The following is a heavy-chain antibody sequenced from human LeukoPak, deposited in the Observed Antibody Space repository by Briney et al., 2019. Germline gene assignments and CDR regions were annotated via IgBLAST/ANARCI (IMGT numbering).Heavy chain of an antibody. V-gene: IGHV4-34*01. Sequence: SETLSLTCTVSGGSISSYYWSWIRQPPGKGLEWIGEINHSGSTNYNPSLKSRVTISVDTSKNQFSLKLSSVTAADTAVYYCARHSGSYYVYFQHWGQGTLVTVSS. CDR1: GGSISSYY. CDR3: ARHSGSYYVYFQH. D-gene: IGHD1-26*01. J-gene: IGHJ1*01. CDR2: INHSGST.